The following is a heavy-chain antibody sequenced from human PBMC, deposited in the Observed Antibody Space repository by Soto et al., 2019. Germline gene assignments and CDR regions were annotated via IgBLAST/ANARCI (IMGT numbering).Heavy chain of an antibody. D-gene: IGHD4-17*01. V-gene: IGHV3-74*01. CDR2: INPDGSTT. J-gene: IGHJ4*02. CDR1: GFTFNNYW. Sequence: DVQLVESAGGLVQPGGSLRLSCAASGFTFNNYWMHWVRQAPGKGLVWVSHINPDGSTTAYADSVKGRFTISRANAQNTVYLQMNSLRAEDTAVYYCARALGASNYWGQGTLVTVSS. CDR3: ARALGASNY.